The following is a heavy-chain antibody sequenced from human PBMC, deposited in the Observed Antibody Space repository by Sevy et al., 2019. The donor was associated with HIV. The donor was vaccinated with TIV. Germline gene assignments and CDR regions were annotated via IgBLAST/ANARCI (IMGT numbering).Heavy chain of an antibody. CDR1: GFSFSYYG. D-gene: IGHD1-26*01. V-gene: IGHV3-30*18. J-gene: IGHJ6*02. CDR3: ANAYSGSYSHSYLYALDV. Sequence: GGSLRLSCIGSGFSFSYYGIHWVRQAPGKGLDWVALISHDGINEYYADSVNGRFTISRDNSKNTVYLEMKSLRNEDTAIYFCANAYSGSYSHSYLYALDVWGQGTTVTVSS. CDR2: ISHDGINE.